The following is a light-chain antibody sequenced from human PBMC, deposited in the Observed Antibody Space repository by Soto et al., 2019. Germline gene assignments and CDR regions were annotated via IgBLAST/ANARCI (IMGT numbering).Light chain of an antibody. Sequence: EIVMTQSPATLSVSPGERATLSCRASQSVSSNLAWYQQKPGQAPRLLIYGASTRATGVPVRFSGSGSGTAFTLTLSSLQSEDFVVYYCQHYNNWPPWTFGQGTKVEIK. CDR3: QHYNNWPPWT. CDR1: QSVSSN. V-gene: IGKV3-15*01. J-gene: IGKJ1*01. CDR2: GAS.